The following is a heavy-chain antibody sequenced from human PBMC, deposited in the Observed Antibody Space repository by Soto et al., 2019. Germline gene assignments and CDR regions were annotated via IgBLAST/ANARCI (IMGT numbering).Heavy chain of an antibody. V-gene: IGHV1-18*01. CDR3: ARDSDRVVGATWLRFDP. CDR2: ISAYNGNT. CDR1: GYTFTSYG. J-gene: IGHJ5*02. D-gene: IGHD1-26*01. Sequence: ASVKVSCKASGYTFTSYGISWVRQAPGQGLEWMGWISAYNGNTNYAQKLQGRVTMTTDTSTSTAYMELRSLRSDDTAVYYCARDSDRVVGATWLRFDPWGQGTLVTVSS.